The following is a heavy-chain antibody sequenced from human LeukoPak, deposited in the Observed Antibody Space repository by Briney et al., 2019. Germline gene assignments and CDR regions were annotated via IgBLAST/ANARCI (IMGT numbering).Heavy chain of an antibody. CDR2: IKEDGSQK. V-gene: IGHV3-7*03. Sequence: GGSVRLSCAASGFTFSSYWMHWVRRAPGKGLEWVANIKEDGSQKYFVDSVKGRFTISRDNAKNSLYLQMNSLRAEDTAVYYCARESRRITMVRGLDMDVWGKGTTVTVSS. D-gene: IGHD3-10*01. CDR3: ARESRRITMVRGLDMDV. J-gene: IGHJ6*04. CDR1: GFTFSSYW.